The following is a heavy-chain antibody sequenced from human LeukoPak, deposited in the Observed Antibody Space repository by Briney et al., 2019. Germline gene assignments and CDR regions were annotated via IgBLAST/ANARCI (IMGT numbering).Heavy chain of an antibody. V-gene: IGHV4-38-2*02. CDR1: GYSISSGYY. D-gene: IGHD3-10*01. Sequence: SETLSLTCTVSGYSISSGYYWGWIRQPPGKGLEWIGSIYHSGSTFYNPSLKSRVTISVDTSKNQFSLKLSSVTAADTAMFYCARGLGPGNWFDPWGQGTLVTVSS. CDR2: IYHSGST. J-gene: IGHJ5*02. CDR3: ARGLGPGNWFDP.